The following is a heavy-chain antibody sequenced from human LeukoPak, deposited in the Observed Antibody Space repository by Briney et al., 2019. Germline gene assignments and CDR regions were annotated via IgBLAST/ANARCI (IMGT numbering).Heavy chain of an antibody. V-gene: IGHV6-1*01. D-gene: IGHD4-17*01. CDR3: ARVGDYGDYHPFDY. Sequence: SQTLSLTCAISGDSVSSNSAAWNWIRQSPSRGLEWLVRTYYRSKSYNDYAVSVKSRLTINPDTSKNQFSLQLNSVTPEDTAVYYCARVGDYGDYHPFDYWGQGTLVTVSS. J-gene: IGHJ4*02. CDR2: TYYRSKSYN. CDR1: GDSVSSNSAA.